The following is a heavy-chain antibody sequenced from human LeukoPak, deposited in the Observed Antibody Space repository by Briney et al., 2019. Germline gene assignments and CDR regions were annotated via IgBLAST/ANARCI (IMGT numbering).Heavy chain of an antibody. D-gene: IGHD2-21*02. V-gene: IGHV3-21*01. Sequence: GSLRLSCAASGFTFSSYSMNWVRQAPGKGLEWVSSISSSSSYIYYADSVKGRFTISRDNAKNSLYLQMNSLRAEDTAVYFCARERQDTVIHSGAFDIWGQGTMVTVSS. CDR2: ISSSSSYI. J-gene: IGHJ3*02. CDR3: ARERQDTVIHSGAFDI. CDR1: GFTFSSYS.